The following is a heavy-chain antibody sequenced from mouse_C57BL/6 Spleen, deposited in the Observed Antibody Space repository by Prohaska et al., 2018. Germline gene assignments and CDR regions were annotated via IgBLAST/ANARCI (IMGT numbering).Heavy chain of an antibody. D-gene: IGHD1-1*01. J-gene: IGHJ1*03. CDR3: ASPLGSSYWYFDV. CDR2: INHNYGTT. CDR1: GYSFTDYN. V-gene: IGHV1-39*01. Sequence: EFQLRQSGPELVKPGASVKISCKASGYSFTDYNMNWVKQSNGKSLEWIGVINHNYGTTSYNQKFKGKATLTVDQSSSTAYMQLNSLTSEDSAVYYCASPLGSSYWYFDVWGTGTTVTVS.